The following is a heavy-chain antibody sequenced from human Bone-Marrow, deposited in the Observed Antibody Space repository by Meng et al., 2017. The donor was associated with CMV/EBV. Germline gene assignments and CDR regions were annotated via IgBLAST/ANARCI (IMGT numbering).Heavy chain of an antibody. CDR1: GYTFTGYY. CDR3: ARDPFLEYYFDY. J-gene: IGHJ4*02. CDR2: IIPILGIA. D-gene: IGHD3-3*01. Sequence: SVKVSCKASGYTFTGYYMHWVRQAPGQGLEWMGRIIPILGIANYAQKFQGRVTITADKSTSTAYMELSSLRSEATAVYYCARDPFLEYYFDYWGQGTLVTVSS. V-gene: IGHV1-69*04.